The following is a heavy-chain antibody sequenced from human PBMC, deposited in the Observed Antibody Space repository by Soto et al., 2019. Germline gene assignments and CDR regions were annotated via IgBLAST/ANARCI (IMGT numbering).Heavy chain of an antibody. Sequence: QVQLVQSGAEVKRPGASLKVSCQASGYTCTTYDINWVRQAPGQGLEWMGWMNPYTGKAGYAQKFQGRVTMTRDNSISTAYMELSSLRSEDTAVYYCARRKERSGPNYFDYWGLGTLVTVSS. D-gene: IGHD6-25*01. CDR1: GYTCTTYD. CDR2: MNPYTGKA. V-gene: IGHV1-8*01. J-gene: IGHJ4*02. CDR3: ARRKERSGPNYFDY.